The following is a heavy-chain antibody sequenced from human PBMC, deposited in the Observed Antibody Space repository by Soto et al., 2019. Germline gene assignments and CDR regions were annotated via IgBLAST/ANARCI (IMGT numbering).Heavy chain of an antibody. CDR2: ISGYNGNT. CDR3: ARDEGYKSNAGGSFAP. CDR1: GYTFTSYG. Sequence: QVQLVQSGAEVKKPGASVKVSCKSSGYTFTSYGISWVRQAPGQGLEWMGWISGYNGNTNYAQKLQGRVTITTDTSTSTAYMELRSLRSDDTAVYYCARDEGYKSNAGGSFAPWGQGTLVTVSS. J-gene: IGHJ5*02. V-gene: IGHV1-18*01. D-gene: IGHD5-12*01.